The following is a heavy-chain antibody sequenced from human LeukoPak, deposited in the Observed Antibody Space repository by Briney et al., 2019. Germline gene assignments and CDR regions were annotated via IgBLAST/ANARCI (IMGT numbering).Heavy chain of an antibody. CDR3: ASQQPPRFY. CDR1: GFTFSRYA. D-gene: IGHD5-18*01. V-gene: IGHV3-23*01. Sequence: PGGSLRFSCAASGFTFSRYAMTWVRHFPGKGLEWVSTINNFGDTTHYADSVKGRFTISRDNSGSILYLQMHSLRAEDTALYYCASQQPPRFYWGQGTLVSVSS. J-gene: IGHJ4*02. CDR2: INNFGDTT.